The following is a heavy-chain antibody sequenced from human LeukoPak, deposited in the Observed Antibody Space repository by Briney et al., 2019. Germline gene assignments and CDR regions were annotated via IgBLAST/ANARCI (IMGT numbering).Heavy chain of an antibody. CDR1: GFTFDDFA. Sequence: QSGGSLRLSCAASGFTFDDFAMHWVRQAPGKGLELVSHISWDSGTITYADSVKGRFTISRDNGKNSLYLQISSLRAEDTAFYYYAKDIDSAGYGAFEIWGQGTVVTVSS. D-gene: IGHD3-22*01. CDR2: ISWDSGTI. J-gene: IGHJ3*02. V-gene: IGHV3-9*01. CDR3: AKDIDSAGYGAFEI.